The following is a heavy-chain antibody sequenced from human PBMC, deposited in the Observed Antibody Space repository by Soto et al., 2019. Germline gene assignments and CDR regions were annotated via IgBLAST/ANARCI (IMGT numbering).Heavy chain of an antibody. D-gene: IGHD6-19*01. CDR2: IWYDGSNK. CDR3: ASRTSGWYFDY. V-gene: IGHV3-33*01. Sequence: GGSLRLSCAASGFTFGSYGMHWVRQAPGKGLEWVAVIWYDGSNKYYADSVKGRFTISRDNSKNTLYLQMNSLRAEDTAVYYCASRTSGWYFDYWGQGTLVTVSS. J-gene: IGHJ4*02. CDR1: GFTFGSYG.